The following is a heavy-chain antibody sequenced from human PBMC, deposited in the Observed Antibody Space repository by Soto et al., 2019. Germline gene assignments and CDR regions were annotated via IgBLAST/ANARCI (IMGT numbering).Heavy chain of an antibody. Sequence: GGSLRLSCAASGFTFISYWMSWVRQAPGKGLEWVANIKQDGSEKYYVDSVKGRFTISRDNAKNSLYLQMNSLRAEDTAVYYCARDRSYDFWSGSANLYFDYWGQGTLVTVSS. V-gene: IGHV3-7*01. CDR2: IKQDGSEK. D-gene: IGHD3-3*01. CDR1: GFTFISYW. CDR3: ARDRSYDFWSGSANLYFDY. J-gene: IGHJ4*02.